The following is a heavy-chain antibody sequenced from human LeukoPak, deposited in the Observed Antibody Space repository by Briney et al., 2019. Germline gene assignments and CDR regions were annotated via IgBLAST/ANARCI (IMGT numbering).Heavy chain of an antibody. D-gene: IGHD5-12*01. J-gene: IGHJ3*02. CDR3: ARDGFRIDAFDI. Sequence: GGSLRLTCAVSGFTFSSYSLNWVRLAPRKGLEWVSSISSSSTYIYYADSVKGRFTISRDNAKNSLFLQMNSLRAEDTAVYYCARDGFRIDAFDIWGQGTMVTVSS. CDR1: GFTFSSYS. CDR2: ISSSSTYI. V-gene: IGHV3-21*01.